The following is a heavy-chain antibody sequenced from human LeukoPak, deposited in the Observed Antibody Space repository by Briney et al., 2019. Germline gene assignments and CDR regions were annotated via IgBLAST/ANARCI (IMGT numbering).Heavy chain of an antibody. D-gene: IGHD2-15*01. J-gene: IGHJ5*02. CDR3: VRRSADGAAWFDP. V-gene: IGHV5-51*01. CDR1: GYIFTIYW. Sequence: GESLKISCKGSGYIFTIYWIGLVRQITGKGMEWMGIIYPGDSDTRYTPSFQGQVTISADKSISTAYLQWNSLKASDTAMYYCVRRSADGAAWFDPWGQGTLVTVSS. CDR2: IYPGDSDT.